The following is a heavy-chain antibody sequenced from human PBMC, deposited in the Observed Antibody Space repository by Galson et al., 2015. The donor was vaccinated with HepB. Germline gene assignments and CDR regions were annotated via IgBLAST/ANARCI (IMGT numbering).Heavy chain of an antibody. D-gene: IGHD6-13*01. J-gene: IGHJ5*02. Sequence: SLRLSCAASGFTVSRSYMAWVRQAPGKGLEWVSVISTGTDLYYADSVRGRFAIARDNSKNSLYLQLNSLRADDTAVYYCARIFTSSWYFDPWGQGTLVTVSS. CDR2: ISTGTDL. V-gene: IGHV3-53*01. CDR3: ARIFTSSWYFDP. CDR1: GFTVSRSY.